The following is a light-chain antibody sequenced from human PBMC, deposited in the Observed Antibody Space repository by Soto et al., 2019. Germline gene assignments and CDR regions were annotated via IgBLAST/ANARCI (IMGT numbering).Light chain of an antibody. Sequence: EIVLTQSPCTLSLSPGERATLSCRASQSVTSSYLAWYQQKPGQAPRLLIYAASSRATGIPDRFSGSGSGTDFTLTISRLEPEDFAVYYCQQYGSSPITIGQGTRLEIK. V-gene: IGKV3-20*01. CDR3: QQYGSSPIT. J-gene: IGKJ5*01. CDR1: QSVTSSY. CDR2: AAS.